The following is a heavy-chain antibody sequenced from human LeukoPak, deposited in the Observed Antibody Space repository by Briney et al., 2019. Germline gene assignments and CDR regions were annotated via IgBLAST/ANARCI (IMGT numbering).Heavy chain of an antibody. J-gene: IGHJ4*02. Sequence: PSETLSLTCTVSGDSISSSSYYWGWIRQPPGKGLEWIGSIYYSGSTYYNPSLKSRVTISVDTSKNQFSLKLSSVTAADTAVYYCARDFIAAAGTGFDYWGQGTLVTVSS. V-gene: IGHV4-39*07. D-gene: IGHD6-13*01. CDR2: IYYSGST. CDR3: ARDFIAAAGTGFDY. CDR1: GDSISSSSYY.